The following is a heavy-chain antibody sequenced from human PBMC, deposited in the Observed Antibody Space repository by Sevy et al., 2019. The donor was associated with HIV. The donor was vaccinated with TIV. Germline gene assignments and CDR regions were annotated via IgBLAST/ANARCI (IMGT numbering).Heavy chain of an antibody. D-gene: IGHD2-2*01. J-gene: IGHJ6*03. CDR1: GGSISSSSYY. CDR3: ARLYCSSTSCYYYYYYMDI. Sequence: SETLSLTCTVSGGSISSSSYYWGWIRQPPGKGLEWIGSIYYSGSTYYNPSLKSRVTISVDTSKNQFSLKLSSVTAADTAVYYCARLYCSSTSCYYYYYYMDIWGKGTTVTVSS. CDR2: IYYSGST. V-gene: IGHV4-39*01.